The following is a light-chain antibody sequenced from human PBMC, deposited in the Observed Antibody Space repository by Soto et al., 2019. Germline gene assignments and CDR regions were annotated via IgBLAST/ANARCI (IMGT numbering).Light chain of an antibody. J-gene: IGKJ2*02. Sequence: DIQMTQSPSSLSASVGDTVTITCRASQGIGHDLGWYQQKPGKAPKRLIYAASNLQSGVPSRFSGSGSGTEFTLTISDLHPEDFATYYCLQHHVYPRCTFGQGTTLETK. CDR2: AAS. CDR3: LQHHVYPRCT. CDR1: QGIGHD. V-gene: IGKV1-17*02.